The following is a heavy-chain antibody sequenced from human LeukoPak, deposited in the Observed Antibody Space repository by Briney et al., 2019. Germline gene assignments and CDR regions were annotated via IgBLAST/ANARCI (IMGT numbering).Heavy chain of an antibody. Sequence: PGGSLRLSCAASGLIFSNYAMSWVRQAPGKGLMWVARINTDGSDAVYAGSVKGRFTISRDNTQNTLHLQMHSLRAEDTAMYYCARVYGGPFDLWGQGNLVTVSS. J-gene: IGHJ4*02. D-gene: IGHD4-23*01. CDR2: INTDGSDA. CDR3: ARVYGGPFDL. CDR1: GLIFSNYA. V-gene: IGHV3-74*01.